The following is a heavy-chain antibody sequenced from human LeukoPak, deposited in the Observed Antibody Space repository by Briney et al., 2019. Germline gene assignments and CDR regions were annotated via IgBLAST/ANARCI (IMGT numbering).Heavy chain of an antibody. CDR1: RFTFSDYY. Sequence: TGGSLRLSCAASRFTFSDYYMSWIRQAPGKGLEWVSYISSSGSTIYYADSVKGRFTISRDNAKNSLYLQMNSLRAEDTAVYYCARMYGSIFGVVIKTYYYYYMDVWGKGTTVTVSS. CDR2: ISSSGSTI. V-gene: IGHV3-11*04. CDR3: ARMYGSIFGVVIKTYYYYYMDV. D-gene: IGHD3-3*01. J-gene: IGHJ6*03.